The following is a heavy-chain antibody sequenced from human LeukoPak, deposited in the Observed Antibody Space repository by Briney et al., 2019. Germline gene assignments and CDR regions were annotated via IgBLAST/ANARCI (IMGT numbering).Heavy chain of an antibody. D-gene: IGHD6-19*01. J-gene: IGHJ5*02. CDR2: IYYSGST. V-gene: IGHV4-39*07. Sequence: KPSETLSLAFSVPGGSISSSSYYSGWIRQPPGKGLERIGSIYYSGSTYYNPSLKSRVTISVDTSKNEFSLKMTSVTAADTAVYYCARGFASGWYSRYDLWGQGTLVAVSS. CDR1: GGSISSSSYY. CDR3: ARGFASGWYSRYDL.